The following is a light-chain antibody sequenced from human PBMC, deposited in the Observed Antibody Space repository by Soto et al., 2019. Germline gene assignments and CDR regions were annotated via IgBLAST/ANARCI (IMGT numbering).Light chain of an antibody. CDR2: GAS. CDR3: QQYNGWPRT. J-gene: IGKJ4*01. V-gene: IGKV3-15*01. Sequence: EIVMTQSPATLSVSPGERASLSCRASQSVSTNLAWYQQKPAQAPRLLIYGASTRATGIPARFSGGGSGTEFTLTISSLQSADFAVYYCQQYNGWPRTFGGGTKVEIK. CDR1: QSVSTN.